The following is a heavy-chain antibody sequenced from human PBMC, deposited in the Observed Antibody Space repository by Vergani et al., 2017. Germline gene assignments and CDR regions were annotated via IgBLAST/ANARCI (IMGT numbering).Heavy chain of an antibody. Sequence: VELLESGGGLAQPGGSLRVSCSASGFRFTTYYMSWVRQAPGKGLEWVSVIGSRDGSKAYADSVKGRFTVSRDNSKNTLFLEMNSLRGEDTAVYYCAKDAGMTMGGAPVTRLDRWGRGTMVTVSS. J-gene: IGHJ4*02. V-gene: IGHV3-23*01. CDR2: IGSRDGSK. D-gene: IGHD4/OR15-4a*01. CDR3: AKDAGMTMGGAPVTRLDR. CDR1: GFRFTTYY.